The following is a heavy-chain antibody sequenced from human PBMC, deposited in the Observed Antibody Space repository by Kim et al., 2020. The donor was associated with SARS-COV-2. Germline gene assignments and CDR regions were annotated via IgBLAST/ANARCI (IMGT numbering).Heavy chain of an antibody. J-gene: IGHJ4*02. D-gene: IGHD3-22*01. CDR3: ARDTSYYDSSGYIY. Sequence: ADSVKGRFTISRDNSKNTLYLQMNSLRAEDTAVYYCARDTSYYDSSGYIYWGQGTLVTVSS. V-gene: IGHV3-30*07.